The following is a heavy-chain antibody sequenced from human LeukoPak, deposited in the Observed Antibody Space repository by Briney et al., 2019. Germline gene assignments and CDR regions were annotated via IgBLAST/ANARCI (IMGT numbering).Heavy chain of an antibody. D-gene: IGHD3-22*01. V-gene: IGHV3-74*01. Sequence: PGGSLRLSCAASGFTFSTYWMHWVRQAPGKGLLWVSRVSSDGSTTTYADSVKGRFTISRDNAKNTPFLQMNSLRAEDTAVYYCAAYDNSGYSGKYFQHWGQGTLVTVSS. CDR3: AAYDNSGYSGKYFQH. CDR1: GFTFSTYW. CDR2: VSSDGSTT. J-gene: IGHJ1*01.